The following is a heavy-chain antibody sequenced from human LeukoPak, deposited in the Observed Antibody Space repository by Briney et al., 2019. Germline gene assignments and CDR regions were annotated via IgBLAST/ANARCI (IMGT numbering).Heavy chain of an antibody. CDR3: ARHALYTSGWYEYYFDY. D-gene: IGHD6-19*01. V-gene: IGHV3-21*01. CDR2: ISSSSSYI. Sequence: GGSLRLSCAASGFPFSTYTMNWVRQAPGKGLEWVSSISSSSSYIYYADSMKGRFTISRDNAKNSLYLQMNSLRAEDTAVYYCARHALYTSGWYEYYFDYWGQGSLVTVSS. CDR1: GFPFSTYT. J-gene: IGHJ4*02.